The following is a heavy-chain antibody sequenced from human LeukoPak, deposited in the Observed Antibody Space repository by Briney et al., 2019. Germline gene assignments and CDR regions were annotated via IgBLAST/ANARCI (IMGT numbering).Heavy chain of an antibody. Sequence: GGSLRLSCAASEFTFSSYTMNWVRQAPGKGLEWVSYISSRSSSIYYADSVKGRFTISRDNSKNTLYLQMNSLRAEDTAVYYCAREEATTVRGVSDYWGQGTLVTVSS. CDR1: EFTFSSYT. CDR3: AREEATTVRGVSDY. J-gene: IGHJ4*02. CDR2: ISSRSSSI. V-gene: IGHV3-48*01. D-gene: IGHD3-10*01.